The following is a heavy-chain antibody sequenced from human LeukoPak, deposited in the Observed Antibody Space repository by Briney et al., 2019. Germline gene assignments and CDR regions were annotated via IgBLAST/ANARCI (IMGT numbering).Heavy chain of an antibody. CDR1: GDSIRSSHYY. Sequence: SETLSLTCTVSGDSIRSSHYYWGWIRQPPGKGLEWIGCIYYSGSTYFNPSLKSRVTISVDTSKTQFSLKLSSVTAADTAVYYCARSVVVPAAGYYYYGMDVWGQGTTVTVSS. V-gene: IGHV4-39*07. CDR2: IYYSGST. CDR3: ARSVVVPAAGYYYYGMDV. J-gene: IGHJ6*02. D-gene: IGHD2-2*01.